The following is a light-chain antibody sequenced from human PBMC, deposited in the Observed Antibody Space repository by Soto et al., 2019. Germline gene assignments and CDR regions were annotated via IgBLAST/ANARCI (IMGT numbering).Light chain of an antibody. J-gene: IGLJ3*02. Sequence: QSALTQPASVSGSPGQSITISCTGTSCDVGGYNHVSWYQQHPGKAPKLIIYEVRNRPSGVSNRLSGSKSGNTASLTISGLQADDEADYYCCSYTSSSIRVFGGGTKVNV. V-gene: IGLV2-14*01. CDR3: CSYTSSSIRV. CDR2: EVR. CDR1: SCDVGGYNH.